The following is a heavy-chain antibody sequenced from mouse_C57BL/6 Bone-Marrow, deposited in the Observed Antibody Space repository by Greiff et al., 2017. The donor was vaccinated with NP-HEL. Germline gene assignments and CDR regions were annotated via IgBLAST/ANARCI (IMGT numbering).Heavy chain of an antibody. D-gene: IGHD1-1*01. Sequence: VQLQQSGAELVRPGASVKLSCTASGFNIKDDYMHWVKQRPEQGLEWIGWIDPENGDTEYASKFQGKATITADTSSNTAYLQLSSLTAEDTAVYYCTTVGFAYWGQGTLVTVSA. CDR3: TTVGFAY. J-gene: IGHJ3*01. CDR2: IDPENGDT. CDR1: GFNIKDDY. V-gene: IGHV14-4*01.